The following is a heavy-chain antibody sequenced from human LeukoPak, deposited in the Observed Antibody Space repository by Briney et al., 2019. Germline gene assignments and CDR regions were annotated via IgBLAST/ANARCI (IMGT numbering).Heavy chain of an antibody. J-gene: IGHJ6*02. V-gene: IGHV3-30-3*01. D-gene: IGHD2-2*01. CDR3: ARDGRYCSSTSCSWYYYYYGMDV. CDR2: ISYDGSNK. Sequence: GRSLRLSCAASGFTFSSYAMHWVRQAPGKGLEWVAVISYDGSNKYYADSVKGRFTISRDNSKNTLYLQMNSLRAEDTAVYYCARDGRYCSSTSCSWYYYYYGMDVWGQGTTVTVSS. CDR1: GFTFSSYA.